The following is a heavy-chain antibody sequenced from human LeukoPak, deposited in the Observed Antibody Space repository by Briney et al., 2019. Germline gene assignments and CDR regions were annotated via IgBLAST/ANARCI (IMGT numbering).Heavy chain of an antibody. CDR3: ARDYYDSSGYYYYYMDV. D-gene: IGHD3-22*01. CDR1: GGSISSGGYY. V-gene: IGHV4-31*03. Sequence: SETLSLTCTVSGGSISSGGYYWSWIRQHPGKGLEWIGYIYYSGSTYYNPSLKSRVTISVDTSKNQFSLKLSSVTAADTAVYYCARDYYDSSGYYYYYMDVWGKGTTVTVSS. CDR2: IYYSGST. J-gene: IGHJ6*03.